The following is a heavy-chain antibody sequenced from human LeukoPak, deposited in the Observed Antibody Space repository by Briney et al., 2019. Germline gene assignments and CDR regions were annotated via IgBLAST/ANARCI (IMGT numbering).Heavy chain of an antibody. CDR3: ARDMYYDYVWGSYRHEYYFDY. D-gene: IGHD3-16*02. CDR1: GFTFSSYA. CDR2: ISGSGGST. Sequence: PGGSLRLSCAASGFTFSSYAMSWVRQAPGKGLEWVSAISGSGGSTYYADSVKGRFTISRDNSKNTLYLQMNSLRAEDTAVYYCARDMYYDYVWGSYRHEYYFDYWGQGTLVTVSS. V-gene: IGHV3-23*01. J-gene: IGHJ4*02.